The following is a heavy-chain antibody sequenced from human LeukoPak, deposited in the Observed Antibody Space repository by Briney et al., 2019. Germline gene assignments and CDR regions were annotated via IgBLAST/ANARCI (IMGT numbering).Heavy chain of an antibody. D-gene: IGHD3-10*01. Sequence: PGGSLRLSCAASGFTFDDYAMHWVRQAPGKGLEWVSGISWNSGSIGYADSVKGRFTISRDNAKNSLYLQMNSLRAEDTALYYCAKRARFGPVDYWGQGTLVTVSS. J-gene: IGHJ4*02. CDR3: AKRARFGPVDY. CDR2: ISWNSGSI. CDR1: GFTFDDYA. V-gene: IGHV3-9*01.